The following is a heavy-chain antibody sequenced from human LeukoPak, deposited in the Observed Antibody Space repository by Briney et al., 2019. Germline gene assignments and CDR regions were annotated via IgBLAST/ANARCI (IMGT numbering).Heavy chain of an antibody. D-gene: IGHD3-10*01. CDR3: ARQSDVRTRRGDDAFDI. CDR2: ISAYNGNT. Sequence: ASVKVSCKTSGYTFTNYGISWVRQAPGQGLEWMGWISAYNGNTNYAQTLQGRVTMTTDTSTSTAYMELRSLRSDDTAVYYCARQSDVRTRRGDDAFDIWAKGQWSPSLQ. J-gene: IGHJ3*02. CDR1: GYTFTNYG. V-gene: IGHV1-18*01.